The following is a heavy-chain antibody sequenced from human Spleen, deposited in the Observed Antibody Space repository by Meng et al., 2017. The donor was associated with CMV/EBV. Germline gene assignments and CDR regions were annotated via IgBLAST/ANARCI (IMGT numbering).Heavy chain of an antibody. CDR1: QFSFSSYA. D-gene: IGHD5-24*01. J-gene: IGHJ6*02. V-gene: IGHV3-30-3*01. Sequence: GESLKISCAASQFSFSSYAMHWVRQPPGKGLEWVAVISYDGSKKFYADSVKGRFTISRDNSKNTVDLQMSSLRVDDTAVYYCARSGYNGYGLDVWGQGTTVTVSS. CDR2: ISYDGSKK. CDR3: ARSGYNGYGLDV.